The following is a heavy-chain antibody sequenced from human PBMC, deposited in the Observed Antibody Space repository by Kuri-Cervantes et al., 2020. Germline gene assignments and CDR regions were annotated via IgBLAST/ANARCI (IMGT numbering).Heavy chain of an antibody. Sequence: SVKVSCKASGGTFSSYAISWVRQAPGQGLEWMGGIIPIFGTANYAQKFQGRVTMTRDTSTSTVYMELSSLRSEDTAVYYCARGIPAGWRNSHVSWFDPWGQGTLVTVSS. CDR2: IIPIFGTA. CDR1: GGTFSSYA. D-gene: IGHD4-23*01. CDR3: ARGIPAGWRNSHVSWFDP. V-gene: IGHV1-69*05. J-gene: IGHJ5*02.